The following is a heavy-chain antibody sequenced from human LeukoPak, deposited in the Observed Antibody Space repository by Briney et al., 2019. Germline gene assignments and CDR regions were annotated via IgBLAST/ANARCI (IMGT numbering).Heavy chain of an antibody. CDR2: INHSGST. CDR3: AGWYSSSPRIDY. J-gene: IGHJ4*02. CDR1: GGSFSGYY. V-gene: IGHV4-34*01. D-gene: IGHD6-6*01. Sequence: PSETLSLTCAVYGGSFSGYYWSWIRQPPGKGLEWIGEINHSGSTNYNPSLKSRVTISVDTSKNQFSLKLSSVTAADTAVYYCAGWYSSSPRIDYWGQGTLVTVSS.